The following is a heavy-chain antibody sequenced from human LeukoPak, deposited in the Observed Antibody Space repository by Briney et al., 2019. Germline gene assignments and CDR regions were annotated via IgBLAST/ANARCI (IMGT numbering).Heavy chain of an antibody. V-gene: IGHV4-4*07. J-gene: IGHJ3*02. CDR2: IYTSGST. CDR3: ARDYCSSTSCYGWSGREAFDI. D-gene: IGHD2-2*01. Sequence: SETLSLTCTVSGGSISSYYWSWIRQPAGKGLEWIGRIYTSGSTNYNPSLKSRVTMSVGTSKNQFSLKLSSVTAADTAVYYCARDYCSSTSCYGWSGREAFDIWGQGTMVTVSS. CDR1: GGSISSYY.